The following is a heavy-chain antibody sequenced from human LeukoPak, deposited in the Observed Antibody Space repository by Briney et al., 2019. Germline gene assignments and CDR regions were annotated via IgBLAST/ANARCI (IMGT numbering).Heavy chain of an antibody. CDR2: MNPNSGIT. CDR1: GFNFISYD. J-gene: IGHJ4*02. Sequence: ASVKVSCKASGFNFISYDINCVRQATGQGLEWMGWMNPNSGITGYAQTFQGRVTISRDISISTAYMELSSLRSEDTAVYYCARARFDCRTFSCYLLDSWGQGTPVTVSS. D-gene: IGHD2-15*01. V-gene: IGHV1-8*01. CDR3: ARARFDCRTFSCYLLDS.